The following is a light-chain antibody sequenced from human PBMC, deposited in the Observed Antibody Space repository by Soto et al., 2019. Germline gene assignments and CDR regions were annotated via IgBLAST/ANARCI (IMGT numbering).Light chain of an antibody. V-gene: IGKV1-5*03. CDR3: QQYNSYSPT. J-gene: IGKJ1*01. CDR2: KAS. CDR1: QSISVW. Sequence: DIQMTQSPSTLSASVGDRVTITCRASQSISVWLAWYQQKAGKAPTLLIYKASRLESGVPSRFSGSGSETEFTLTISGLQPGDSATYYCQQYNSYSPTFGQGTKVDIK.